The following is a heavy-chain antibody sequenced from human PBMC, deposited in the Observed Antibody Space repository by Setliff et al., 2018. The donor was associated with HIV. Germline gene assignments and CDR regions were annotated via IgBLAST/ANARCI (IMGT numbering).Heavy chain of an antibody. J-gene: IGHJ2*01. D-gene: IGHD3-10*01. CDR3: AKGVFDV. CDR1: ELTFSNYA. Sequence: GSLRLSCAASELTFSNYAMTWVRQAPGKGLEWVSSLSGSGGSTYYADSVKGRFTISRDNSKNTLYLQMNNLRPEDTAIYYCAKGVFDVWGRGTPVTVSS. CDR2: LSGSGGST. V-gene: IGHV3-23*01.